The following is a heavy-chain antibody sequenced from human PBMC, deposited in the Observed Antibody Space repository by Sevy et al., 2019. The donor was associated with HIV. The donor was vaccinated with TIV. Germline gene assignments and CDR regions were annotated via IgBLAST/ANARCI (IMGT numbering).Heavy chain of an antibody. D-gene: IGHD3-22*01. J-gene: IGHJ3*02. V-gene: IGHV3-74*01. CDR3: ARGDYDSSGYGRLTFDI. CDR1: GFTFSSYW. CDR2: INSDGSST. Sequence: GGSLRLSCAASGFTFSSYWMHWVRQAPGKGLVWVSRINSDGSSTSYADSVKGRFTISRDNAKNTLYLQMNSLSAEVTAVYYCARGDYDSSGYGRLTFDIWGQGTMVTVSS.